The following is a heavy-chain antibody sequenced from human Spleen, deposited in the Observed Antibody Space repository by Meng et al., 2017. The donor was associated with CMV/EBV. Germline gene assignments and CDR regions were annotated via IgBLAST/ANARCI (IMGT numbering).Heavy chain of an antibody. CDR1: GFTFSTSW. D-gene: IGHD3-9*01. CDR2: ISSSGSTI. Sequence: GGSLRFSCAASGFTFSTSWMSWVRQAPGKGLEWVSYISSSGSTIYYADSVKGRFTISRDNAKNSLYLQMNSLRAEDTAVYYCARGPREYYDILFDYWGQGTLVTVSS. CDR3: ARGPREYYDILFDY. V-gene: IGHV3-48*04. J-gene: IGHJ4*02.